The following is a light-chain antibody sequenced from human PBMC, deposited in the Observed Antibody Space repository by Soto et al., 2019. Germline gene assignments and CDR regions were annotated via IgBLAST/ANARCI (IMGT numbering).Light chain of an antibody. Sequence: DIQMTQSPSSLSASVGDRFTITCRASQSISSYLNWYEQKPGKAPKLLXYAASSLQSGVPSRFSGIGSGTDFTLTISSLQPEDFATYYCQQSYSNPTTFGQGTKVDIK. CDR2: AAS. J-gene: IGKJ1*01. V-gene: IGKV1-39*01. CDR1: QSISSY. CDR3: QQSYSNPTT.